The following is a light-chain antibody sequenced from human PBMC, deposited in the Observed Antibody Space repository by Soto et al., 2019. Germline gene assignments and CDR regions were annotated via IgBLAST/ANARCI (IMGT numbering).Light chain of an antibody. J-gene: IGLJ3*02. CDR1: SSDVGSYNY. CDR3: CSYSGSDSLL. V-gene: IGLV2-11*01. CDR2: GVS. Sequence: QSALTQPRSVSGSPGESVTISCSGTSSDVGSYNYVSWYQQYPGKAPKVMIYGVSERPSGVPDRFSGSKSGNTASLTISGLHADDEAEYFCCSYSGSDSLLFDGGTKLTVL.